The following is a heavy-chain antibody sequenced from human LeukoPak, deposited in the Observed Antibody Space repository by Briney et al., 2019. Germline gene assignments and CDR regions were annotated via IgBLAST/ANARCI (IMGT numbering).Heavy chain of an antibody. CDR2: IYYSGTT. J-gene: IGHJ2*01. D-gene: IGHD3-10*01. CDR1: GGSISSGDYY. Sequence: KSSETLSLTCTVSGGSISSGDYYWNWIRQPPGKGLGWIGYIYYSGTTYYNPSLKSRVTISVDTSENQFSLKLTSVTAADTAVYYCASWYYDDSGVRYFDLWGRGTLVTVSS. V-gene: IGHV4-30-4*08. CDR3: ASWYYDDSGVRYFDL.